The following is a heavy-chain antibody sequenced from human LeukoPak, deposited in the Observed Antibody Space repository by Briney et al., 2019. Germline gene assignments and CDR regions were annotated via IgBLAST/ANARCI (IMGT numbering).Heavy chain of an antibody. CDR3: AGGTQRITIFGVVIMDYGMDV. CDR2: INHSGST. J-gene: IGHJ6*02. CDR1: GGSFSGYY. Sequence: SETLSLTCAVYGGSFSGYYCSWIRQPPGKGLEWIGEINHSGSTNYNPSLKSRVTISVDTSKNQFSLKLSSVTAADTAVYYCAGGTQRITIFGVVIMDYGMDVWGQGTTVTVSS. V-gene: IGHV4-34*01. D-gene: IGHD3-3*01.